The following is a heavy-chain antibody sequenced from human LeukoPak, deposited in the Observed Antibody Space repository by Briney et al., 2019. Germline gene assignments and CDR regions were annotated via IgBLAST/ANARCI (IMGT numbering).Heavy chain of an antibody. CDR2: INPNSGGT. CDR3: ARPGMVRGENWFDP. CDR1: GYTFTGYF. Sequence: GASVKVSCKASGYTFTGYFIHWVRQAPGQGLEWMGWINPNSGGTNYAQKFQGRVTMTRDTSISTAYMELSRLRSDDTAVYYCARPGMVRGENWFDPWGQGTLVTVSS. V-gene: IGHV1-2*02. D-gene: IGHD3-10*01. J-gene: IGHJ5*02.